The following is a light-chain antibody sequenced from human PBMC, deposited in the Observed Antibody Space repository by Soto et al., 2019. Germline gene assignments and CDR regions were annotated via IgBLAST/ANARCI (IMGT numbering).Light chain of an antibody. CDR2: GAS. J-gene: IGKJ1*01. V-gene: IGKV3-15*01. CDR3: QQYNNWPPWT. Sequence: EIVMTQSPATLSVSPGERATLSCRASQSVSSNLAWYQQKPGQAPRLLIYGASTRSTGIPGTFSGSGSRTEFTLTISSMQSEDFAVYYCQQYNNWPPWTFGQGTKVVIK. CDR1: QSVSSN.